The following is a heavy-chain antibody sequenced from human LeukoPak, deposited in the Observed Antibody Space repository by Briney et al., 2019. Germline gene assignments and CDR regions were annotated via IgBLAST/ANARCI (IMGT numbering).Heavy chain of an antibody. CDR2: IYYSGST. CDR1: GGSISSYY. Sequence: SETLSLTCTVSGGSISSYYWSWIRQPPGKGLEWIGYIYYSGSTNYNPSLKSRVTISVDTSKNQFSLKLSSVTAADTAVYYCASARGYSYGLDAFDIWGQGTMVTVSS. D-gene: IGHD5-18*01. J-gene: IGHJ3*02. V-gene: IGHV4-59*12. CDR3: ASARGYSYGLDAFDI.